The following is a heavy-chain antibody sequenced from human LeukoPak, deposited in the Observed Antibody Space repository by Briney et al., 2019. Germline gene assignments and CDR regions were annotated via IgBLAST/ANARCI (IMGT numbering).Heavy chain of an antibody. J-gene: IGHJ6*03. CDR3: TRVYGSNSYYYYYYMDV. V-gene: IGHV1-69*01. CDR1: GGTFSSYA. CDR2: IIPIFGTA. Sequence: ASVKVSCKASGGTFSSYAISWVRQAPGQGLEWMGGIIPIFGTANYAQKFQGRVTITADESTSTAYMELSSLRSEDTAVYYCTRVYGSNSYYYYYYMDVWGKGTTVTVSS. D-gene: IGHD2/OR15-2a*01.